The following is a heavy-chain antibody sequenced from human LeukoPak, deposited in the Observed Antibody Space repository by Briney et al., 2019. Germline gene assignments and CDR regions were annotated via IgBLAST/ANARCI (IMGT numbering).Heavy chain of an antibody. CDR3: ARDGSGAGNNDLDY. CDR1: GYSFTSHY. V-gene: IGHV1-2*02. D-gene: IGHD3-10*01. CDR2: INPNSAAT. J-gene: IGHJ4*02. Sequence: ASVKVSCKASGYSFTSHYMHWVRHAPGQGLEWMGWINPNSAATNYAQNFQGRVTMTRDTSISTVYMELSRLRSDDTAVYFCARDGSGAGNNDLDYWGQGTLVTVSS.